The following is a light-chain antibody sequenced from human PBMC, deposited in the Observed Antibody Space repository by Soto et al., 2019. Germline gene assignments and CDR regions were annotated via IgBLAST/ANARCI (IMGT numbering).Light chain of an antibody. CDR1: QSVSDY. J-gene: IGKJ5*01. CDR2: DAS. Sequence: EVVLTQSPATLSLSPGERATLSCRASQSVSDYLAWYQQKPGQAPRLLIYDASQRPTDIPARFSGSCFGTDFSLTISNVEPEDFAVYYCQQRSDWPPITFGQGTRLEIK. V-gene: IGKV3-11*01. CDR3: QQRSDWPPIT.